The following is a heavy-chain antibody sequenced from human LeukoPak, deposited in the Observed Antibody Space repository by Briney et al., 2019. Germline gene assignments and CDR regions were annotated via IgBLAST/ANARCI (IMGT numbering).Heavy chain of an antibody. CDR1: GGSISSSNYY. CDR3: AREIGDV. J-gene: IGHJ6*04. CDR2: IYYSGST. Sequence: KASETLSLTCTVSGGSISSSNYYWGWIRQPPGKGLEWIGSIYYSGSTYYNPSLKSRVTISVDTSKNQFSLKLSSVTAADTAVYYCAREIGDVWGKGTTVTVSS. V-gene: IGHV4-39*01.